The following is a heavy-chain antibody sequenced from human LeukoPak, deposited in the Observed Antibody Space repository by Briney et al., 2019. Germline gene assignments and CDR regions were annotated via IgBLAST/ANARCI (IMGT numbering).Heavy chain of an antibody. D-gene: IGHD6-19*01. Sequence: ASVKVSCKTSGGTLSNYPVSWVRQDPGQGLEWMGGIMPIFGTAHYAEKFQATVTITADESTSTVFMELRSLKSEDTAVYYCARGPEIEVAGTTFGEYKWFHPWGQGTLVTVTS. J-gene: IGHJ5*02. CDR1: GGTLSNYP. CDR2: IMPIFGTA. CDR3: ARGPEIEVAGTTFGEYKWFHP. V-gene: IGHV1-69*13.